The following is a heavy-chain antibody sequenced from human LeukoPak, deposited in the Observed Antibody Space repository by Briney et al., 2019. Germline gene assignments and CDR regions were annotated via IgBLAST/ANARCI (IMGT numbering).Heavy chain of an antibody. CDR1: GFTFDDYA. Sequence: PGGSLRLSCAASGFTFDDYAMHWVRQAPGKGLEWVSLISWDGGSTYYADSVKGRFTISRDNSKNSLYLQMNSLRAEDTALYYCAKAEVPFIAAAGTLPYMDVWGKGTTVTVSS. V-gene: IGHV3-43D*03. CDR2: ISWDGGST. D-gene: IGHD6-13*01. CDR3: AKAEVPFIAAAGTLPYMDV. J-gene: IGHJ6*03.